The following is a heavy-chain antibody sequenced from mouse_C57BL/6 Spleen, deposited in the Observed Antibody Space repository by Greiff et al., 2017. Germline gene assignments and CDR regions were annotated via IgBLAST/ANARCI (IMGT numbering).Heavy chain of an antibody. CDR3: ASLWDDAY. D-gene: IGHD4-1*01. CDR2: ISGGGGNT. Sequence: EVMLVESGGGLVKPGGSLKLSCAASGFTFSSYTMSWVRQTPEKRLEWVATISGGGGNTYYPDSVKGRFTISRDNAKNTLYLQMSSLRSEDTALYYCASLWDDAYWGQGTLVTVSA. CDR1: GFTFSSYT. J-gene: IGHJ3*01. V-gene: IGHV5-9*01.